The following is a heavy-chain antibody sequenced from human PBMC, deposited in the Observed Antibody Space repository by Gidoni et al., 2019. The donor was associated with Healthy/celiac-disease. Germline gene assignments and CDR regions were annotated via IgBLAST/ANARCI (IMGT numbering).Heavy chain of an antibody. CDR2: IYYSGST. CDR3: ARGVVATIRGVNAFDI. V-gene: IGHV4-59*01. CDR1: GGSISSYY. D-gene: IGHD5-12*01. J-gene: IGHJ3*02. Sequence: QVQLQESGPGLVKPSETLSLTCTVSGGSISSYYWSWIRQPPGKGLEWIGYIYYSGSTNYNTSLKSRVTISVDTSKNQFSLKLSSVTAADTAVYYCARGVVATIRGVNAFDIWGQGTMVTVSS.